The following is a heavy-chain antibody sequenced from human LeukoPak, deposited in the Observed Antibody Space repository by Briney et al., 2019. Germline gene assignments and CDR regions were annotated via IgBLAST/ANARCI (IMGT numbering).Heavy chain of an antibody. CDR2: IYPGDSDT. CDR1: GYSFTSYW. J-gene: IGHJ1*01. D-gene: IGHD3-22*01. Sequence: GESLKISCKGSGYSFTSYWIGWVRQMPGKGLEWMGIIYPGDSDTRYSPSFQGQATISADKSISTAYLQWSSLKASDTAMYYCARRGLGYDSSGYYSAEYFQHWGQGTLVTVSS. V-gene: IGHV5-51*01. CDR3: ARRGLGYDSSGYYSAEYFQH.